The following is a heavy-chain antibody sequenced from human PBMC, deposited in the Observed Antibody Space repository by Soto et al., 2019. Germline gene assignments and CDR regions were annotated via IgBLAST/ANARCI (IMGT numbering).Heavy chain of an antibody. D-gene: IGHD3-22*01. CDR2: IYSGGRN. CDR3: ARLGGYVSVGYYYLWDS. V-gene: IGHV4-4*07. CDR1: GGSISSFY. J-gene: IGHJ4*02. Sequence: SETLSLTCTVSGGSISSFYWSWIRQPAGKGLEWIGRIYSGGRNNYNPSLKSRVTMSVDTSKNQFSLKLTSMTAADTAVYYCARLGGYVSVGYYYLWDSWGQGTLVTVSS.